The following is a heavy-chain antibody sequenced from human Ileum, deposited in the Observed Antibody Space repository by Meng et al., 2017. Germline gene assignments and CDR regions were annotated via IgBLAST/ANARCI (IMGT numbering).Heavy chain of an antibody. Sequence: QVQLQESGPGLVKPPGTLPLTCAVSGGSISISNWWTWVRQPTGKGLEWIGEIYHTGGTNYNPSLKRRVTISVDKSKNQFSLEVTSVTAADTAVHYCARVRCASVSCYGDSYFDYWGQGILVTVSS. CDR2: IYHTGGT. V-gene: IGHV4-4*03. D-gene: IGHD2-15*01. CDR1: GGSISISNW. J-gene: IGHJ4*02. CDR3: ARVRCASVSCYGDSYFDY.